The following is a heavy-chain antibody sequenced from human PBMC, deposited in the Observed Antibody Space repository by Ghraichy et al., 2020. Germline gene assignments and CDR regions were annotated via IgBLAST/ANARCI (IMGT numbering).Heavy chain of an antibody. J-gene: IGHJ6*02. CDR2: ISSRDTYM. CDR3: ARTLPRRGFGMDI. V-gene: IGHV3-21*01. D-gene: IGHD2-15*01. Sequence: GGSLRLSCVASGFTFNISTMNWVRQAPGKGLEWVSSISSRDTYMYYADSVRGRFTISRDNAKNSLYLQMDSLRAEDTAMYYCARTLPRRGFGMDIWGQGTTVTVSS. CDR1: GFTFNIST.